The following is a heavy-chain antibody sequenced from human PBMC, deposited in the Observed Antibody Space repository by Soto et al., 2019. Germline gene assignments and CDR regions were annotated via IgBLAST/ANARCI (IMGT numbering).Heavy chain of an antibody. Sequence: SETLSLTCAVYGGSFSGYYWSWIRQPPGKGLEWIGEINHSGSTNYNPSLKSRVTISVDTSKNQFSLKLSSVTAADTAVYYCAKSMVRGVINEYYFDYWGQGTLVTVPQ. J-gene: IGHJ4*02. V-gene: IGHV4-34*01. CDR1: GGSFSGYY. CDR3: AKSMVRGVINEYYFDY. D-gene: IGHD3-10*01. CDR2: INHSGST.